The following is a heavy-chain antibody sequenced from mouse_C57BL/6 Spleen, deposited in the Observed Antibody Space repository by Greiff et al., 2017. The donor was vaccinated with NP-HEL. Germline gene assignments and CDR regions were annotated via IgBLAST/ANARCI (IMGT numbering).Heavy chain of an antibody. D-gene: IGHD3-1*01. J-gene: IGHJ3*01. V-gene: IGHV1-53*01. Sequence: QVQLQQPGTELVKPGASVKLSCKASGYTFTSYWMHWVKQRPGQGLKWIGNINPSNGGTNYNEKFKSKATLTVDKSTSTAYMQRSSLTSEDSAVYYCARSESGYSFAYWGQGTLVTVSA. CDR1: GYTFTSYW. CDR3: ARSESGYSFAY. CDR2: INPSNGGT.